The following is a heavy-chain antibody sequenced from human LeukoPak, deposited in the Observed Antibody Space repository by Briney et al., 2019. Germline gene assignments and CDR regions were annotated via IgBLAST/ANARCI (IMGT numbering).Heavy chain of an antibody. CDR2: ISGSGTST. J-gene: IGHJ6*02. D-gene: IGHD3-3*01. Sequence: SGGSLRLSCAASGFTFSSYAMSWVRQAPGKGLEWVSGISGSGTSTFYADSVKGRFTISRDNSKNTLYLQMNSLRAEDTAVYYCARELPPNAAYYDFWSGYYGFRGYYYGMDVWGQGTTVTVSS. CDR1: GFTFSSYA. V-gene: IGHV3-23*01. CDR3: ARELPPNAAYYDFWSGYYGFRGYYYGMDV.